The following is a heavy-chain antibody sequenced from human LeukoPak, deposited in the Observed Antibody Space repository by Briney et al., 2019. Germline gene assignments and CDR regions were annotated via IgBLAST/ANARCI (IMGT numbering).Heavy chain of an antibody. V-gene: IGHV3-21*01. CDR2: ISSSSSYI. CDR1: GFTFSSYS. D-gene: IGHD3-10*02. Sequence: GGSLRLSCAASGFTFSSYSMNWVRQAPGKGLEWVSSISSSSSYIYYADSVKGRFTISRDNAKNSLYLQMNSLRAEDTAVYYCARDEAGTMFGDYWGQGTLVTVSS. CDR3: ARDEAGTMFGDY. J-gene: IGHJ4*02.